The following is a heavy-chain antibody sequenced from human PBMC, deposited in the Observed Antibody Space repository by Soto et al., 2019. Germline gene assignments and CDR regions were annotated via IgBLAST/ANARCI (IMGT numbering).Heavy chain of an antibody. CDR1: GDSVSTNRAA. D-gene: IGHD2-15*01. Sequence: SQTLSLTCVISGDSVSTNRAAWNWVRQSPSRGLEWLGRTYYTSQWNYDYATSVKSRINIKPDTSTNQFSLQLNSVTPDDSAVYYCAGGYGMNVWGQGTTVTV. CDR2: TYYTSQWNY. CDR3: AGGYGMNV. V-gene: IGHV6-1*01. J-gene: IGHJ6*02.